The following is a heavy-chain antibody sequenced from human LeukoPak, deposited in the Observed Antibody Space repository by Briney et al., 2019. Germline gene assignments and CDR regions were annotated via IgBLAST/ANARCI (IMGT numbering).Heavy chain of an antibody. Sequence: SETLSLTCPVSGGSISSSSYYWGWIRQPPGKGLEWIGSIYYSGSTYYNPSLKSRVTISVDTSKNQFSLKLSSVTAADTAVYYCASFFNDILTGYYNGGFDYWGQGTLVTVSS. D-gene: IGHD3-9*01. CDR1: GGSISSSSYY. V-gene: IGHV4-39*07. J-gene: IGHJ4*02. CDR2: IYYSGST. CDR3: ASFFNDILTGYYNGGFDY.